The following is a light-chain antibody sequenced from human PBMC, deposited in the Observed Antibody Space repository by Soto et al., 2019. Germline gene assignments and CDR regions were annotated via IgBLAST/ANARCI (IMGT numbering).Light chain of an antibody. CDR1: SSNIGSNT. CDR3: GAWDDSLNGPV. CDR2: SNN. Sequence: VLTQPPSASGTPGQRVTISCSGSSSNIGSNTVNWYQQLPGTAPKLLTYSNNQRPSGVPDRFSGSKSGTSASLAISGLQSEDEADYYCGAWDDSLNGPVFGTGTKLTVL. V-gene: IGLV1-44*01. J-gene: IGLJ1*01.